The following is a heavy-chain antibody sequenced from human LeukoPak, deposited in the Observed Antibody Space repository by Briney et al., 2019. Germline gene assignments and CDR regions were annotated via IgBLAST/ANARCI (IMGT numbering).Heavy chain of an antibody. CDR3: AREWFFDY. CDR2: ITGGGDAT. Sequence: QTGGSLRLSCAASGFPFSSYGMAWVRQAPGKGLEWVSVITGGGDATHYADSVKGRFTISRDNSKNTLYLQMNSLRAEDTAVYYCAREWFFDYWGQGTLVTVSS. D-gene: IGHD3-22*01. V-gene: IGHV3-23*01. J-gene: IGHJ4*02. CDR1: GFPFSSYG.